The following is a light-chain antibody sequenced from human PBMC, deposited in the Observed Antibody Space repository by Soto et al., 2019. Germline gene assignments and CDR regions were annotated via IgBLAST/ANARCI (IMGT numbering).Light chain of an antibody. V-gene: IGLV2-14*03. J-gene: IGLJ2*01. Sequence: QSVLTQPASVSGSPGQSITISCTGTSSDIGGYNYVSWYQQHPGKAPKLMIYDVSNRPSGIPNRFSGSKSGNTASLTISGLQAEYEADYYCSSYRSHDTRVFGGGTNVTVL. CDR3: SSYRSHDTRV. CDR1: SSDIGGYNY. CDR2: DVS.